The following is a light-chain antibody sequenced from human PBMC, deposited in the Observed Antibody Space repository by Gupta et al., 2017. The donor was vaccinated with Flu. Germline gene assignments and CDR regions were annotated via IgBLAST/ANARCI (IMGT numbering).Light chain of an antibody. CDR3: MQGAHWPWA. Sequence: DVVLTQSPLPLPVALGQPASIPCRSSQSLVYSDGNTVLHWFQQRPGQSPGRLIYLVSHRASGVPDRFSGSGSGTDFTLKISRVEAEDVGVYFCMQGAHWPWAFGQGTKVEIK. V-gene: IGKV2-30*01. CDR2: LVS. J-gene: IGKJ1*01. CDR1: QSLVYSDGNTV.